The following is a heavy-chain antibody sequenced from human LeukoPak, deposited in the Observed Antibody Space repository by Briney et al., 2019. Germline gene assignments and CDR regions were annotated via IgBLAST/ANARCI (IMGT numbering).Heavy chain of an antibody. CDR1: GFTVSSNY. Sequence: GGSLRLSCAASGFTVSSNYMTWVRQAPGKGLEWVSILYSGGSTYYADSVKGRLTISRDNPKNTLYLQMNSLRAEDTAVYYCARYYDSSGRAPGALDIWGQGTMVTVSS. CDR2: LYSGGST. D-gene: IGHD3-22*01. CDR3: ARYYDSSGRAPGALDI. V-gene: IGHV3-53*01. J-gene: IGHJ3*02.